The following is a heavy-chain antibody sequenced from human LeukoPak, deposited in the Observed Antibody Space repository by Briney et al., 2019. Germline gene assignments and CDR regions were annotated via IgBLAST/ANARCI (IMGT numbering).Heavy chain of an antibody. J-gene: IGHJ5*02. V-gene: IGHV4-39*06. CDR3: ARVHLPARPWLDP. CDR2: IYYSGST. CDR1: GGSISSSSYY. Sequence: SETLSLTWTVAGGSISSSSYYWGWIRQPPGKGLDGIGSIYYSGSTYYNPSLKSRVTVSVATSTKHFPLKLSSLTAADTAVYYCARVHLPARPWLDPWRQGPLVTVPS. D-gene: IGHD6-25*01.